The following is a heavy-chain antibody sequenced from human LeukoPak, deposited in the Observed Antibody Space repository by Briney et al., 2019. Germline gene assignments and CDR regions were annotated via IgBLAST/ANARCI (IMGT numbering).Heavy chain of an antibody. CDR1: GFTFSGSA. J-gene: IGHJ4*02. Sequence: GGSLRLSCTSSGFTFSGSAMHWVRQAPGKGLEWVSSISSSSSYIYYADSVKGRFTTSRDNAKNSLYLQMNSLRAEDTAVYYCAGQWLAFDYWGQGTLVTVSS. V-gene: IGHV3-21*01. CDR3: AGQWLAFDY. CDR2: ISSSSSYI. D-gene: IGHD6-19*01.